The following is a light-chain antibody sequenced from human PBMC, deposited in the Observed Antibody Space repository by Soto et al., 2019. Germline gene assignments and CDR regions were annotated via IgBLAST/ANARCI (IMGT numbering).Light chain of an antibody. J-gene: IGLJ3*02. Sequence: QSVLAQPPSASETPGQRVTISCSGGSSNIGSNFVYWYQQLPGTAPKLLIYTDNQRPSGVPDRFSGSKSGTSASLAISGLRSEDEAHYYCAAWDASLSAWVFGGGTKVTVL. CDR3: AAWDASLSAWV. CDR1: SSNIGSNF. V-gene: IGLV1-47*02. CDR2: TDN.